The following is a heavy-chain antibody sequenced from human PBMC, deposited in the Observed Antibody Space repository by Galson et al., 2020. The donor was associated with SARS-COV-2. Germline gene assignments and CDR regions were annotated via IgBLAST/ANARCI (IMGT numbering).Heavy chain of an antibody. D-gene: IGHD3-9*01. CDR2: IDWDDDK. CDR1: GFSLSTSGMC. CDR3: ARTHYDILTGYYGAFDI. V-gene: IGHV2-70*11. J-gene: IGHJ3*02. Sequence: VSGPTLVKPTQTLTLTCTFSGFSLSTSGMCVSWIRQPPGKALEWLARIDWDDDKYYSTSLKTRLTISKDTSKNQVVLTMTNMDPVDTATYYCARTHYDILTGYYGAFDIWGQGTMVTVSS.